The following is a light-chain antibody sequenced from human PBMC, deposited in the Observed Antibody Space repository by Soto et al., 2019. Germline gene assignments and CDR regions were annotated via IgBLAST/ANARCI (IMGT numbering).Light chain of an antibody. CDR2: GNS. Sequence: VLTQPPPVSGAPGQRVTISCTGSSSNIGAGYDVHWYQQLPGTAPKLLIYGNSNRPSGVPDRFSGSKSGTSASLAITGLQAEDEANYYCQSYDSSLSGYVFGTGTKVTVL. CDR3: QSYDSSLSGYV. CDR1: SSNIGAGYD. J-gene: IGLJ1*01. V-gene: IGLV1-40*01.